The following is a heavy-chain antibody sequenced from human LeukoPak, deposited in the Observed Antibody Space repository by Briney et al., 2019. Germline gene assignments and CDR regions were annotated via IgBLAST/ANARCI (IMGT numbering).Heavy chain of an antibody. V-gene: IGHV1-2*02. Sequence: ASVKVSCKASGYTFTNYYMHWVRQAPGHGLEWMGWINPNSGGAKYGQKFQGRVTMTRDTSISTAYMELGRLTSDDTAVYFCARERGSCSASSCFTSDAFDIWGQGTMVTVSA. CDR3: ARERGSCSASSCFTSDAFDI. D-gene: IGHD2-15*01. J-gene: IGHJ3*02. CDR1: GYTFTNYY. CDR2: INPNSGGA.